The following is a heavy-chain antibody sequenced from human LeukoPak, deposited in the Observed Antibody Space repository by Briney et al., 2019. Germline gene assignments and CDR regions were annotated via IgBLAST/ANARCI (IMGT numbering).Heavy chain of an antibody. CDR3: AKGLLSNLQRGYFDY. CDR2: MSYDGSNK. Sequence: GGSLRLSCAASGFMLSSFPMHWVRQAPGKGLEWVAVMSYDGSNKYCADSVKGRFTISRDNSKNTLYLQMNSLRTEDTAVYYCAKGLLSNLQRGYFDYWGQGTLVTVSS. J-gene: IGHJ4*02. D-gene: IGHD4-11*01. V-gene: IGHV3-30*04. CDR1: GFMLSSFP.